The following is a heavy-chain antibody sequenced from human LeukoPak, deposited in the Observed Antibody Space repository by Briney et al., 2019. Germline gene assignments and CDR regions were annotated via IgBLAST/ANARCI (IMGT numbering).Heavy chain of an antibody. J-gene: IGHJ4*02. CDR3: ARVVGGHYDFWSGYSVFDY. D-gene: IGHD3-3*01. Sequence: GASVKVSCKASGYTFTGYYMHWVRQAPGQGLEWMGWINPNSGGTNYAQKFQGRVTMTRDTSISTAYMELSRLRSDDTAVYYCARVVGGHYDFWSGYSVFDYWGQGTLVTVSS. V-gene: IGHV1-2*02. CDR2: INPNSGGT. CDR1: GYTFTGYY.